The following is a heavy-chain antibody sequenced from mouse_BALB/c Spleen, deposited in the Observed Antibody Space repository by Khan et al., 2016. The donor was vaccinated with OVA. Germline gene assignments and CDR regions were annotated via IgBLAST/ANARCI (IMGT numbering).Heavy chain of an antibody. J-gene: IGHJ1*01. Sequence: VQLKESGPGLVKPSQTVSLTCTVTGISITTGNYRWSWIRQFPGNKLEWIGNIYYSGTITYNPSLTSRTTITRDTSKNRFFLERNSLTAEDTATYYCARDYGSLYWYFDVWGAGTTVTVSS. CDR2: IYYSGTI. D-gene: IGHD1-1*01. CDR1: GISITTGNYR. V-gene: IGHV3-5*02. CDR3: ARDYGSLYWYFDV.